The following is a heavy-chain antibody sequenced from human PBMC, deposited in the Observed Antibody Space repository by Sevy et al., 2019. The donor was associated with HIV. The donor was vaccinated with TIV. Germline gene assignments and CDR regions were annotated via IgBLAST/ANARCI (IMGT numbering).Heavy chain of an antibody. V-gene: IGHV1-2*02. CDR3: ARTPEAGSSWSGFDY. D-gene: IGHD6-13*01. Sequence: ASVKVSCKASGYTFTGYYIHWVRQAPGQGLEWMGWINPNSGGTNYAQKFQGRVTMTRDTSISTAYMELSRLRSDDTAVYYCARTPEAGSSWSGFDYWGQGTLVTVSS. J-gene: IGHJ4*02. CDR1: GYTFTGYY. CDR2: INPNSGGT.